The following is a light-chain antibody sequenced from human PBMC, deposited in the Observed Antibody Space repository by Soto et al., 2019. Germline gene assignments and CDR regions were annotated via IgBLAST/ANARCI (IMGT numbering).Light chain of an antibody. J-gene: IGLJ2*01. CDR3: SSYTSSSTVV. V-gene: IGLV2-14*01. CDR1: SSYVGGYNY. Sequence: SALTPSPSVSGSPGQSITISCPGTSSYVGGYNYVSWYQQHPGKAPKLMIYDVSNRPSGVSNRFSGSKSGNTASLTISGLQAEDEADYYCSSYTSSSTVVFGGGTKVTVL. CDR2: DVS.